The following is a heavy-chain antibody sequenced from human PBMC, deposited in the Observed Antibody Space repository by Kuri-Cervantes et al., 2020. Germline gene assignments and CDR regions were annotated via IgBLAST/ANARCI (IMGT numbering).Heavy chain of an antibody. D-gene: IGHD6-6*01. CDR2: IYWDDDK. Sequence: SGPTLVKPTQTLTLTCTFSGFSLSTSGVSVGWIRQPPGKALEWLALIYWDDDKRYSPSLKNRLTITKDTSKNQVVLTMTNMDPVDTATYYCARIRGSSSSHYGMDVWGQGTTVTVSS. CDR1: GFSLSTSGVS. CDR3: ARIRGSSSSHYGMDV. J-gene: IGHJ6*02. V-gene: IGHV2-5*02.